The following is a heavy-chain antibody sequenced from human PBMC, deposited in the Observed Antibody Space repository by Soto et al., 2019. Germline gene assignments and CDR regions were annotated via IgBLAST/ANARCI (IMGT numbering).Heavy chain of an antibody. J-gene: IGHJ2*01. CDR3: ARGGQPDGYNLHWYFDL. Sequence: SVKVSCKASGGTFSSYAISWVRQAPGQGLEWMGGIIPIFGTANYAQKFQGRVTITADESTSTAYMELSSLRSEDTAVYYCARGGQPDGYNLHWYFDLWGRGTLVTVSS. CDR1: GGTFSSYA. CDR2: IIPIFGTA. V-gene: IGHV1-69*13. D-gene: IGHD5-12*01.